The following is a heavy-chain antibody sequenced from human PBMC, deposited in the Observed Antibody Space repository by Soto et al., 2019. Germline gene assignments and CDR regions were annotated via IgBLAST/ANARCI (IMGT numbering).Heavy chain of an antibody. CDR2: IYHSGST. CDR3: ARVLRFLEWADYYYYYYMDV. D-gene: IGHD3-3*01. J-gene: IGHJ6*03. CDR1: SGSISSSNW. Sequence: QVQLQESSPGLVKPSGTLSLTCAVSSGSISSSNWWSWVRQPPGKGLEWIGEIYHSGSTNYNPSLKSRVTISVDKSKHQFSLKLSSVTAADTAVYYCARVLRFLEWADYYYYYYMDVWGKGTTVTVSS. V-gene: IGHV4-4*02.